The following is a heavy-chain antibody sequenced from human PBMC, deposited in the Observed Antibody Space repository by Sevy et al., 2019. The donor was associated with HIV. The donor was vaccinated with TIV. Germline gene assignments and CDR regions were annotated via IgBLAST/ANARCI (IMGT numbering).Heavy chain of an antibody. D-gene: IGHD2-2*01. CDR3: ARDCSSANCLWGMDV. CDR2: IKKDGSEK. V-gene: IGHV3-7*03. Sequence: GGSLRLSCAASGFTFNSYWMSWVRQAPGKGLEWVANIKKDGSEKYYVDSVKGRFTVSRDNAKNSLYLQMDSLRAEDTDVYYCARDCSSANCLWGMDVWGQGTTVTVSS. CDR1: GFTFNSYW. J-gene: IGHJ6*02.